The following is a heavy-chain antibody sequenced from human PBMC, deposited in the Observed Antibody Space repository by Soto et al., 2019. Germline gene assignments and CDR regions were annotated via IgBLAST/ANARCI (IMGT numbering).Heavy chain of an antibody. D-gene: IGHD3-10*01. Sequence: ASVKVSCKASGYTFTGYYMHWVRQAPGQGLEWMGWINPNSGGTNYAQKFQGWVTMTRDTSISTAYMELSRLRSDDTAVYYCAGWDVNTHGESYYGMDVWGQGTTVTVSS. J-gene: IGHJ6*02. CDR3: AGWDVNTHGESYYGMDV. CDR2: INPNSGGT. CDR1: GYTFTGYY. V-gene: IGHV1-2*04.